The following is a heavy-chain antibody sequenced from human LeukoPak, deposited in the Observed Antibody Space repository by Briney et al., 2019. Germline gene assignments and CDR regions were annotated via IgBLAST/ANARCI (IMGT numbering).Heavy chain of an antibody. CDR2: IYSSSIT. CDR1: GFTVSSDY. D-gene: IGHD3-10*01. V-gene: IGHV3-53*04. CDR3: ARGRGAANDAFDI. Sequence: GGSLRLPCAASGFTVSSDYMSWVRQAPGKGLEWVSVIYSSSITSYADSVKGRFTISRHNSKNTLYLQMNSLRADDTAVYYCARGRGAANDAFDIWGQGTMVTVSS. J-gene: IGHJ3*02.